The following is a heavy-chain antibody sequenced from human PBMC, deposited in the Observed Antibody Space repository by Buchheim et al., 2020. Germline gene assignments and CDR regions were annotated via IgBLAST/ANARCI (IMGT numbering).Heavy chain of an antibody. Sequence: QVQLQESGPGLVKPSQTLSLTCTVSGCSIRSANYYWTWIRQPAGKGLEWIGRIFSSGTTNYNPSLKSRVTLSVDTSKNQFSLKLTSVTAADTAVYYCGRWDGDPWGQGTL. CDR3: GRWDGDP. CDR1: GCSIRSANYY. D-gene: IGHD1-26*01. J-gene: IGHJ5*02. CDR2: IFSSGTT. V-gene: IGHV4-61*02.